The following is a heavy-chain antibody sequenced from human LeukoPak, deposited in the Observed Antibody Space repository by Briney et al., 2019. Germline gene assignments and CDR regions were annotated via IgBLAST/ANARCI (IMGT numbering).Heavy chain of an antibody. V-gene: IGHV4-4*07. CDR2: IYTSGST. D-gene: IGHD3-3*01. CDR3: ARTVESGYYHDAFDI. CDR1: GGSISSYD. Sequence: SETLSLTCTVSGGSISSYDWSWIRQPAGKGLEWIGRIYTSGSTNYNPSLKSRVTMSVDTSKNQFSLKLSSVTAADTAVYYCARTVESGYYHDAFDIWGQGTMVTVSS. J-gene: IGHJ3*02.